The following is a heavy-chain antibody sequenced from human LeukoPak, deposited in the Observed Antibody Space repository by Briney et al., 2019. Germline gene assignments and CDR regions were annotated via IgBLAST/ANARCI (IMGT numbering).Heavy chain of an antibody. Sequence: PSQTLSLTCTVSGGSISSGGYYWSWIRQPPGKGLEWIGYIYYSGSTNYNPSLKSRVTISVDTSKNQFSLKLSSVTAADTAVYYCARVGSAAAGTVFDYWGQGTLVTVSS. CDR2: IYYSGST. J-gene: IGHJ4*02. CDR1: GGSISSGGYY. V-gene: IGHV4-61*08. D-gene: IGHD6-13*01. CDR3: ARVGSAAAGTVFDY.